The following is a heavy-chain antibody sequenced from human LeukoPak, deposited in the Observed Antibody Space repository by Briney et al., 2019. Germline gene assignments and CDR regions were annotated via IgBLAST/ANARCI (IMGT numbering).Heavy chain of an antibody. V-gene: IGHV4-59*08. Sequence: SETLSLTCTVSGGSISSYYWSWIRQPPGKGLEWIGSIYHSGSTYYNPSLKSRVTISVDTSKNQFSLKLSSVTAADTAVYYCARIVGATFDYWGQGTLVTVSS. CDR1: GGSISSYY. CDR2: IYHSGST. D-gene: IGHD1-26*01. J-gene: IGHJ4*02. CDR3: ARIVGATFDY.